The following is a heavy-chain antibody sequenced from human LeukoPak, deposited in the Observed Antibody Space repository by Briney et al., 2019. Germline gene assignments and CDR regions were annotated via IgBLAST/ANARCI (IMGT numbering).Heavy chain of an antibody. J-gene: IGHJ4*02. CDR2: AYYRSRWYN. CDR1: GDSVSSNSVA. V-gene: IGHV6-1*01. D-gene: IGHD4/OR15-4a*01. CDR3: ARARDYGAMYYFDS. Sequence: SQTLSLTCAISGDSVSSNSVAWNWIRQSPSRGLEWLGRAYYRSRWYNDYAPSVKSRLTINPDTSKNQFSLQLKSVTPEDTAVYYCARARDYGAMYYFDSWGQGTLVTVSS.